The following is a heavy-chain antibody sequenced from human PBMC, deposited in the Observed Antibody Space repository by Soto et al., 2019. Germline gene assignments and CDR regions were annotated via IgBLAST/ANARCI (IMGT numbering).Heavy chain of an antibody. CDR3: TTEVIVGATTGYYYGMDV. D-gene: IGHD1-26*01. J-gene: IGHJ6*02. Sequence: GGSLRLSCAASGFTFSNAWMNWVRQAPGKGLEWVGRIKSKTDGGTTDYAAPVKGRFTISRDDSKNTLYLQMNSLKTEDTAVYYCTTEVIVGATTGYYYGMDVWGQGTTVTVSS. V-gene: IGHV3-15*07. CDR2: IKSKTDGGTT. CDR1: GFTFSNAW.